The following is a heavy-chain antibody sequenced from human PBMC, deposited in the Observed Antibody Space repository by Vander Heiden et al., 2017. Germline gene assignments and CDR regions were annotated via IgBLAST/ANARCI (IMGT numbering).Heavy chain of an antibody. J-gene: IGHJ5*01. V-gene: IGHV1-8*01. D-gene: IGHD6-25*01. CDR1: GYTFTSYD. CDR3: ARGAGFSNSWFYF. Sequence: QVQLMQSGAEVTRPGASVKVSCKASGYTFTSYDINWVRQAPGQGLEWMGWVDPNNGNTGLAQKFQDRASMTANTSRSTAYLELSGLRSEDTGVYYCARGAGFSNSWFYFWGQGTLVTVSS. CDR2: VDPNNGNT.